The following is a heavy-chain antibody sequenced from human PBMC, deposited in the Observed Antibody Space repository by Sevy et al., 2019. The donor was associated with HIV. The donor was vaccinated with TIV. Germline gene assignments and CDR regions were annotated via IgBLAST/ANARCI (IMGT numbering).Heavy chain of an antibody. J-gene: IGHJ5*02. V-gene: IGHV4-4*02. CDR1: GGSISSSNW. Sequence: SETLSLTCAVSGGSISSSNWWSWVRQPPGKGLEWIGEIYHSGSTNYNPSLKSRVTISVDKSKNQFSLKLSSVTAADTAVYYCAREGGRRSRRSPALWFDPWGQGTLVTVSS. CDR3: AREGGRRSRRSPALWFDP. CDR2: IYHSGST. D-gene: IGHD1-26*01.